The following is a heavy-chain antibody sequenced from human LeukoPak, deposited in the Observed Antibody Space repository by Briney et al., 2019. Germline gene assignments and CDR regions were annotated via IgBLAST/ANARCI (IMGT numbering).Heavy chain of an antibody. Sequence: PSETLSLTCTVSGGSISSSSYYWGWIRQPPGKGLEWIGSIYYSGSTYYDPSLKSRVTISVDTSKNQFSLKLSSVTAADTAAYYCARLYSSSWYGGYYFDYWGQGTLVTVSS. CDR3: ARLYSSSWYGGYYFDY. J-gene: IGHJ4*02. D-gene: IGHD6-13*01. V-gene: IGHV4-39*01. CDR2: IYYSGST. CDR1: GGSISSSSYY.